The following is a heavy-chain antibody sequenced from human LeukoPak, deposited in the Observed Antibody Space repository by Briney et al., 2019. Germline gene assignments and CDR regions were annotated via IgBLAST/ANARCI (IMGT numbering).Heavy chain of an antibody. CDR3: AKEKTPGYSIDAFDI. J-gene: IGHJ3*02. Sequence: GGSLRLSCAASGFTFSDYAMSWVRQSPGKGLEWVSAINGCGSGTYYADSVKGRFTISRDNSKNTQYLQMNSLRAEDTAIYYCAKEKTPGYSIDAFDIWGQGTVVTVSS. D-gene: IGHD5-18*01. CDR2: INGCGSGT. V-gene: IGHV3-23*01. CDR1: GFTFSDYA.